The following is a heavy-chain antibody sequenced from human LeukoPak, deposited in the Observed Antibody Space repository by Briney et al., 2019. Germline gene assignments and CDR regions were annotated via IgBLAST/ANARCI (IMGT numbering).Heavy chain of an antibody. CDR3: AKSTITFGGVSGNWFDP. D-gene: IGHD3-16*01. J-gene: IGHJ5*02. Sequence: GRSLRLSCAASGFTFDDYAMHWVRQAPGQGLEWVSGISWNSGSIGYADSVKGRFTISRDNAKHSLYLQMNSLRAEDTALYYCAKSTITFGGVSGNWFDPWGQGTLVTVSS. CDR1: GFTFDDYA. CDR2: ISWNSGSI. V-gene: IGHV3-9*01.